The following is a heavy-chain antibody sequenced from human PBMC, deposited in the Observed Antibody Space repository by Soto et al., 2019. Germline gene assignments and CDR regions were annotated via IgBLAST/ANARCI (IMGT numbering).Heavy chain of an antibody. Sequence: HPGGSLRLSCAASGFTFSSYGMHWVRQAPGKGLEWVAVISYDESNKYYADSVKGRFTISRDNSKNTLYLQITSLRAEDTAVYYCANDVTGPTTRPPGYWGQGTLVTVSS. V-gene: IGHV3-30*18. D-gene: IGHD1-1*01. CDR1: GFTFSSYG. J-gene: IGHJ4*02. CDR3: ANDVTGPTTRPPGY. CDR2: ISYDESNK.